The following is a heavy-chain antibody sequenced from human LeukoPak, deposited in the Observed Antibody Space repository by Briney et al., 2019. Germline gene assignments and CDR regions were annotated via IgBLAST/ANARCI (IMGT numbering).Heavy chain of an antibody. J-gene: IGHJ5*02. CDR3: AHTGSAHGDDWFDP. CDR1: GFSLHSSGVG. V-gene: IGHV2-5*02. CDR2: ISRDDDK. Sequence: SGPTLVKPTETLTLTCTFSGFSLHSSGVGVGWIRQPPGKALEWLALISRDDDKRYSPSLKSRLSITKDTAKNQVVLTLANLDPVDTATYYCAHTGSAHGDDWFDPWGQGTLVTVSS. D-gene: IGHD7-27*01.